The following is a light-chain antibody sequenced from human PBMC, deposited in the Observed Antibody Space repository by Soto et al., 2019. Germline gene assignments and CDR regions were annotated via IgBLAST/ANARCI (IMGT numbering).Light chain of an antibody. Sequence: QSALTQPRSVSGSPGQSVTISCTGTSSDVGGYNYVSWYQQHPGKAPKLMIYDVSKRPSGVPDRFSGSKSGNTASLTISGLQAEDEADYYCTSYATGDTFPFGGGTKVTVL. CDR1: SSDVGGYNY. J-gene: IGLJ2*01. CDR3: TSYATGDTFP. V-gene: IGLV2-11*01. CDR2: DVS.